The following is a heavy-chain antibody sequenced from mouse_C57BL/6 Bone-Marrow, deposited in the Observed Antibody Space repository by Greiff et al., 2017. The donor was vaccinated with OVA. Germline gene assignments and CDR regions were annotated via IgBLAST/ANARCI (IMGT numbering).Heavy chain of an antibody. CDR2: ISDGGSYT. Sequence: EVQRVESGGGLVKPGGSLKLSCAASGFTFSSYAMSWVRQTPEKRLEWVATISDGGSYTYYPDNVKGRFTISRDNAKNNLYLQMSHLKSEDTAMYYCARDLGYYGSSYFYFDYWGQGTTLTVSS. CDR3: ARDLGYYGSSYFYFDY. J-gene: IGHJ2*01. CDR1: GFTFSSYA. V-gene: IGHV5-4*01. D-gene: IGHD1-1*01.